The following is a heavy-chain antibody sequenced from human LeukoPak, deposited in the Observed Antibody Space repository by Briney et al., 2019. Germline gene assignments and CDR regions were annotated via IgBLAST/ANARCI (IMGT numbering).Heavy chain of an antibody. CDR2: INPNSGGT. Sequence: GASVKVSCKASGYTFTGYYMHWVRQAPGQGLEWMGWINPNSGGTNYAQKFQGRVTMTRDTSISTAYTELSRLRSDDTAVYYCARESYCGGDCYPYFDLWGRGTLVTVSS. V-gene: IGHV1-2*02. D-gene: IGHD2-21*02. CDR3: ARESYCGGDCYPYFDL. J-gene: IGHJ2*01. CDR1: GYTFTGYY.